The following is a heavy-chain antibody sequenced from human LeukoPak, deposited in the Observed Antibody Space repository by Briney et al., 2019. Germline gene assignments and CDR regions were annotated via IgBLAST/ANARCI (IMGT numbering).Heavy chain of an antibody. CDR2: IRYDGSNK. D-gene: IGHD6-13*01. CDR3: AKDIAAAGTWGYYYYGMDV. J-gene: IGHJ6*02. CDR1: GFTFSSYG. Sequence: GGSLRLSCAASGFTFSSYGMHWVRQAPGKGLEWVAFIRYDGSNKYYADSVKGRFTISRDNSKNTLYLQMNSLRAEDTAVYYCAKDIAAAGTWGYYYYGMDVWGQGTTVTVSS. V-gene: IGHV3-30*02.